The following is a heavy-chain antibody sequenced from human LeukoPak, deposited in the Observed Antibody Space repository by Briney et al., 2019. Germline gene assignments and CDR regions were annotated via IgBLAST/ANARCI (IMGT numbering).Heavy chain of an antibody. Sequence: PSETLSLTCTVSGGSISSHYWSWIRQPPGKGLDWIGIIYNSGSTNYNPSLKSRVTISVDTSKNQFSLKLSSVTAADTAVYYCARVLWGNSGYYYYYYYYMDVWGKGTTVTVSS. J-gene: IGHJ6*03. D-gene: IGHD3-22*01. CDR3: ARVLWGNSGYYYYYYYYMDV. CDR2: IYNSGST. CDR1: GGSISSHY. V-gene: IGHV4-59*11.